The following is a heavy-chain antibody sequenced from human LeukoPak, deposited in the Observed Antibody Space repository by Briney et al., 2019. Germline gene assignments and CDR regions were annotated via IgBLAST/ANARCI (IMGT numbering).Heavy chain of an antibody. D-gene: IGHD3-10*01. Sequence: GRSLRLSCAASGFTFSSYAMHWVRQAPGKGLVWVSRINSDGSSTSYADSVKGRFTISRDNAKNTLYLQMNSLRAEDTAVYYCARPGAGSYMDVWGKGTTVTISS. CDR3: ARPGAGSYMDV. CDR2: INSDGSST. V-gene: IGHV3-74*01. J-gene: IGHJ6*03. CDR1: GFTFSSYA.